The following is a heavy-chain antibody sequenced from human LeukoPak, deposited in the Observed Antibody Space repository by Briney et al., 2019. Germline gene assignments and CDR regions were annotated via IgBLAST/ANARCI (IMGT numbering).Heavy chain of an antibody. J-gene: IGHJ6*03. V-gene: IGHV3-23*01. Sequence: GGSLRLSCAASGFTFSSYGMSWVRQAPGKGLEWVSAISGSGGSTYYADSVKGRFTISRDNSKNTLYLQINSLRAEDTAVYYCAKVSVSQNYYYYSYMDVWGKGTTVTISS. CDR3: AKVSVSQNYYYYSYMDV. D-gene: IGHD5/OR15-5a*01. CDR1: GFTFSSYG. CDR2: ISGSGGST.